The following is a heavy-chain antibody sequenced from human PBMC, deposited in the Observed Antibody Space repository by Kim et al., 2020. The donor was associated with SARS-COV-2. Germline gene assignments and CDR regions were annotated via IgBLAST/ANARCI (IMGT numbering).Heavy chain of an antibody. J-gene: IGHJ4*02. CDR1: GFTFDDYA. CDR3: AKTYSSGWYDD. CDR2: ISGDGGNT. D-gene: IGHD6-19*01. V-gene: IGHV3-43*02. Sequence: GESLKISCAASGFTFDDYAMHWVRQAPGKGLEWVSLISGDGGNTYYADSVKGRFTISRDNSKNSLYLQLNSLRTEDTALYYCAKTYSSGWYDDWGQGTLVTVSS.